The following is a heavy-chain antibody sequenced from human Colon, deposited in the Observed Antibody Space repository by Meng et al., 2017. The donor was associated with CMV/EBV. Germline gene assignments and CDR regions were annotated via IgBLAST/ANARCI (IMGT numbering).Heavy chain of an antibody. V-gene: IGHV3-30*02. CDR2: IRYDGSDA. J-gene: IGHJ4*02. CDR3: AKDLMLGFGSGTQYYFDS. CDR1: GFTFSHFG. D-gene: IGHD3-10*01. Sequence: GESLKISCAASGFTFSHFGMHWVRQAPGKGLEWAVFIRYDGSDAWYADFVKGRFTISRDNFKNTLYLQMNSLSAEETALYYCAKDLMLGFGSGTQYYFDSWGQGTLVTVSS.